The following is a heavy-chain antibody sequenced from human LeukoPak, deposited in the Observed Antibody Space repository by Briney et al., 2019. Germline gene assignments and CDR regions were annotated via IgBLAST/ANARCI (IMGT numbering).Heavy chain of an antibody. V-gene: IGHV3-30*02. D-gene: IGHD1-1*01. CDR2: IRYDGSNK. CDR3: ARDLATDNWFDP. CDR1: GFTFSSYG. J-gene: IGHJ5*02. Sequence: GGSLRLSCAASGFTFSSYGMHWVRQAPGKGLEWVAFIRYDGSNKCYADSVKGRFTISRDNAKNSLYLQMNSLRAEDTAVYYCARDLATDNWFDPWGQGTLVTVSS.